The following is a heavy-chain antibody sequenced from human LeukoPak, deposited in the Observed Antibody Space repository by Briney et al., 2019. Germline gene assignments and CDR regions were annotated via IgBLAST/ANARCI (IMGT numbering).Heavy chain of an antibody. CDR1: GFNFSSYA. V-gene: IGHV3-30-3*01. CDR3: ARDGGGGSSGWYYYYYGMDV. D-gene: IGHD6-19*01. J-gene: IGHJ6*02. CDR2: ISYDGSNK. Sequence: GRSLRLSCAASGFNFSSYAMHWVRQAPGKGLEWVAVISYDGSNKYYADSVKGRFTISRDNSKNTLYLQMNSLRAEDTAVYYCARDGGGGSSGWYYYYYGMDVWGQGTTVTVSS.